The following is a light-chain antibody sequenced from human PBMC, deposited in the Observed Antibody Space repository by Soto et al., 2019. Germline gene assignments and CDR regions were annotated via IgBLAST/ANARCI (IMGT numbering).Light chain of an antibody. Sequence: QLVLTQPPSVSGAPGQRVTMSCTGSSSNIGAGYDVHWYQQLPGTAPKLLIYANNNRPSGVPDRFSGSKSGTSASLAITGLQAEDEAHYYCQSYDSSGLVIFGGGTKVTVL. J-gene: IGLJ2*01. CDR1: SSNIGAGYD. CDR2: ANN. V-gene: IGLV1-40*01. CDR3: QSYDSSGLVI.